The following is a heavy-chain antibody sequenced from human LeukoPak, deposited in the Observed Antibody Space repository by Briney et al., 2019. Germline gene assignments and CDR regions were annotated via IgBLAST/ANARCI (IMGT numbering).Heavy chain of an antibody. CDR1: LDSTTSNF. J-gene: IGHJ4*02. V-gene: IGHV4-4*02. Sequence: SETLSLTCTVSLDSTTSNFWSWVRQPPGKGLEWIGEIHRSGSPNYNPSLQSRVTISIDRSRNQIVLELSSVTAADTAMYYCARQAYGSGASNDYWGQGTLVTVSS. D-gene: IGHD3-10*01. CDR3: ARQAYGSGASNDY. CDR2: IHRSGSP.